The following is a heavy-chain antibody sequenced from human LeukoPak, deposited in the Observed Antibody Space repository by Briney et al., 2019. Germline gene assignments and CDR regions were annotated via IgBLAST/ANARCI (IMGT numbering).Heavy chain of an antibody. V-gene: IGHV4-31*03. J-gene: IGHJ5*02. D-gene: IGHD3-22*01. CDR1: GGSINSGGYY. CDR3: ARDIVDYYDSSTAA. Sequence: SQTLSLTCTVSGGSINSGGYYWSWIRQHPGKGLEWIGYISNSGSTYYHPSLRSRLSISVDTSKNQFSLKLSSVTAADTAVYYCARDIVDYYDSSTAAWGQGTLVTVSS. CDR2: ISNSGST.